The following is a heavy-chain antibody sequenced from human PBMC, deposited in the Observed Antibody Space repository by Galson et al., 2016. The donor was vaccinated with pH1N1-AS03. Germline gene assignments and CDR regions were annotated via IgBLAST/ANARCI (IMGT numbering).Heavy chain of an antibody. CDR1: GGSISSRAYY. D-gene: IGHD1-26*01. CDR3: ARVVGARPPPDY. V-gene: IGHV4-39*01. Sequence: ETLSLTCTVSGGSISSRAYYWGWIRQPPGKGLEWIGSIYDTGRTTYNPSLKSRVTISGDTSKNQLSLKATSMTAADTAVYYCARVVGARPPPDYWGQGTLVTVSS. CDR2: IYDTGRT. J-gene: IGHJ4*02.